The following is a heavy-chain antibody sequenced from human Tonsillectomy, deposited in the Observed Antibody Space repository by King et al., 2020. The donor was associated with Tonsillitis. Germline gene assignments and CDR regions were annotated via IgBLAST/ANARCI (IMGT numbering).Heavy chain of an antibody. J-gene: IGHJ2*01. CDR1: GFTFSTYD. CDR2: IGTIGDT. CDR3: ARVMYYYDSGGWSFDL. Sequence: VQLVESGGGLVQPGGSLRLSCTASGFTFSTYDMSWVRQAAGKGLEWVSTIGTIGDTYYPGSVKGRFTISRENAKNSLNLEMNSLRAGETAVYYCARVMYYYDSGGWSFDLWGRGTLVTVSS. V-gene: IGHV3-13*01. D-gene: IGHD3-22*01.